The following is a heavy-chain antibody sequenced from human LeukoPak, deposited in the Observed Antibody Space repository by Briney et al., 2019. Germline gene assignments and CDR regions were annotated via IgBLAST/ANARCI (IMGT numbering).Heavy chain of an antibody. CDR1: GYTFTGYY. Sequence: ASVKVSCKASGYTFTGYYMRGVRQAPAQGREWMGWINPNSGGTNYAQKLQGRVTMTRDTSISTAYMELSRLRSDDTAVYYCASGYSGYDFDYWGQGTLVTVSS. CDR3: ASGYSGYDFDY. CDR2: INPNSGGT. V-gene: IGHV1-2*02. D-gene: IGHD5-12*01. J-gene: IGHJ4*02.